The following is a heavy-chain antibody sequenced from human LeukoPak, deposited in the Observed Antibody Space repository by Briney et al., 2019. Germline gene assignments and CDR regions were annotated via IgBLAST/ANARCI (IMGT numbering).Heavy chain of an antibody. CDR3: SRDRPRITMVRGVFDP. V-gene: IGHV1-46*01. Sequence: ASVKVSCKASGYTFTSYYMHWVRQAPGPGLEWMGIINPSGGSTSYAQKFQGRVTMTRDTSTSTVYMELSSLRSEDTAVYYCSRDRPRITMVRGVFDPWGQGTLVTVSS. D-gene: IGHD3-10*01. CDR2: INPSGGST. CDR1: GYTFTSYY. J-gene: IGHJ5*02.